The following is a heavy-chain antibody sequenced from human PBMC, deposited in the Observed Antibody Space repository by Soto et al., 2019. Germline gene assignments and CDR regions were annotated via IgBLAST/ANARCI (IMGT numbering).Heavy chain of an antibody. CDR3: ARDQSPSSGWPGMDV. CDR1: GYTFTDYY. CDR2: INPSSGGT. J-gene: IGHJ6*02. V-gene: IGHV1-2*02. Sequence: ASVKVSCKASGYTFTDYYMHWVRQAPGQGLEWMGWINPSSGGTNYAQKFQGRVTMTRDTSISTAYMELNRLRSDDTAVYYCARDQSPSSGWPGMDVWGQGTTVTVSS. D-gene: IGHD6-19*01.